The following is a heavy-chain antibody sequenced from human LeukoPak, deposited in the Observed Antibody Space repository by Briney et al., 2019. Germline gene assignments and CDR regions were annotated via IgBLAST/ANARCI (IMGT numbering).Heavy chain of an antibody. D-gene: IGHD4-17*01. Sequence: SETLSLTCTVSGYSISSGYYWGWIRQPPGKGLEWIGSGSTYYNPSLKSRVTISVDTSKNQFSLKLSSVTAADTAVYYCARGGGDYSEPIDYWGQGTLVTVSS. J-gene: IGHJ4*02. CDR2: SGST. CDR3: ARGGGDYSEPIDY. CDR1: GYSISSGYY. V-gene: IGHV4-38-2*02.